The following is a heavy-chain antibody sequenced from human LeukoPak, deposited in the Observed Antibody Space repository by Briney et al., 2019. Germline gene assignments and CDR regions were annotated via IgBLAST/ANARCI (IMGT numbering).Heavy chain of an antibody. CDR1: GFNFANHA. CDR2: ISGGGDIT. D-gene: IGHD2-21*02. CDR3: AREDTPATANY. Sequence: PGGSLRLSCAASGFNFANHAMSWVRQTPGKGLEWVSAISGGGDITYYADSVTGRFTISRDNSKDTLFLQMHGLRPGDTAVYYCAREDTPATANYWGQGTLVTISS. J-gene: IGHJ4*02. V-gene: IGHV3-23*01.